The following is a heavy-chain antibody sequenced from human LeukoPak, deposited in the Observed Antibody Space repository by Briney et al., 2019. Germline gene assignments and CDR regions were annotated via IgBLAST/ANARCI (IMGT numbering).Heavy chain of an antibody. CDR3: ARRRYSGYDGYYFDY. CDR1: GFTFSSYW. CDR2: IKQDGSEK. D-gene: IGHD5-12*01. J-gene: IGHJ4*02. V-gene: IGHV3-7*01. Sequence: GGSLRLSCAASGFTFSSYWMSWVRQAPGKGLEWVANIKQDGSEKYYVDSVKGRFTISRDNAKNSLYLQMNSLRAEDTAVYYCARRRYSGYDGYYFDYWGQGTLVTVSS.